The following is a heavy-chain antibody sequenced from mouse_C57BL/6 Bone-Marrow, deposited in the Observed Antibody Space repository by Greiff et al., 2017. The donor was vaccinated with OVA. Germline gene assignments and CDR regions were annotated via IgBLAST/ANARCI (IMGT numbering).Heavy chain of an antibody. CDR2: IYPRSGNT. D-gene: IGHD6-1*01. CDR3: ALARYFDD. V-gene: IGHV1-81*01. Sequence: VQLVESGAELVRPGASVKLSCKASGYTLTSYGISWVKQRTGQGLEWIGEIYPRSGNTYYNEKFKGKATLTADKSSSTAYMERRSLTSEDSAVYFCALARYFDDWGTGTTVTVSS. J-gene: IGHJ1*03. CDR1: GYTLTSYG.